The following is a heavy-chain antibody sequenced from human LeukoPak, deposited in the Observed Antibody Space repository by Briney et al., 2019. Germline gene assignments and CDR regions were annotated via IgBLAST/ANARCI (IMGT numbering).Heavy chain of an antibody. D-gene: IGHD3-22*01. CDR1: GYTFTGYY. V-gene: IGHV1-2*02. J-gene: IGHJ3*02. CDR3: ARTNYHDSSGQTFDAFDI. CDR2: INPNSGGT. Sequence: ASVKVSCKASGYTFTGYYMHWVRQAPGQGLEWMGWINPNSGGTNYAQKFQGRVTMTRDTSISTAYMELSRLRSDDTAAYYCARTNYHDSSGQTFDAFDIWGQGTMVTVSS.